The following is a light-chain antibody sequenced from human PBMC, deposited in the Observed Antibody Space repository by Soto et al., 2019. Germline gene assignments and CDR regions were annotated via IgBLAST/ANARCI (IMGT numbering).Light chain of an antibody. CDR3: QQYSEWPST. CDR1: QSVSSN. CDR2: GAS. J-gene: IGKJ4*01. V-gene: IGKV3-15*01. Sequence: EIVMTQSPATLSVSPGERATLSCRASQSVSSNLAWYQQKPGQAPRLLIYGASTRATGIPARFSGGGSGTEFTLTISSLQSEDLAVYYWQQYSEWPSTFGGGTKVETK.